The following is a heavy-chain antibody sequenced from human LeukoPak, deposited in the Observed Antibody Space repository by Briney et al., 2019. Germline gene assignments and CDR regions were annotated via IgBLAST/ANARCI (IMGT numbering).Heavy chain of an antibody. Sequence: ASVKVSCKASGYPFTSYGISWLRQAPGQGLEWMGWISAYNGNTNYAQKLQGRVTMTTDTSTSTAYMELRSLRSDDTAVYYCARPYYDSSAPPYDYWGQGTLVTVSS. CDR2: ISAYNGNT. J-gene: IGHJ4*02. V-gene: IGHV1-18*01. CDR1: GYPFTSYG. D-gene: IGHD3-22*01. CDR3: ARPYYDSSAPPYDY.